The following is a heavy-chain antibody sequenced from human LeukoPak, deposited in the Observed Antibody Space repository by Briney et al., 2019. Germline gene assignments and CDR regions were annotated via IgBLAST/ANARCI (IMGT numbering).Heavy chain of an antibody. V-gene: IGHV3-23*01. CDR2: ISSGGDNT. Sequence: GGSLRLSCAASGFTFSSYAMSWVRQPPGKGLEWVSGISSGGDNTYYADSVKGRFTISRDNSKKTLYLHLNSLRVEDAAVYYCAKDGYSSIPGFHFEYWGQGTPVTVSS. J-gene: IGHJ4*02. CDR1: GFTFSSYA. D-gene: IGHD6-13*01. CDR3: AKDGYSSIPGFHFEY.